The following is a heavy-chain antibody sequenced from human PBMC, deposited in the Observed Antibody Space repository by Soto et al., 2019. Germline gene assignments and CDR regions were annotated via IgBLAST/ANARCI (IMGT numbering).Heavy chain of an antibody. Sequence: QVQLVQSGGEVKKPGASVKVSCKASGYTFTTSGVSWVRQAPGQGLEWMGWVSGYNGNTKYEEKFLDRVTMTTDTSTSTAYLELRSLTTDDTAVYYCARAGELPYYYYGMEVWGQGTTVIVSS. J-gene: IGHJ6*02. D-gene: IGHD1-7*01. CDR1: GYTFTTSG. CDR3: ARAGELPYYYYGMEV. V-gene: IGHV1-18*01. CDR2: VSGYNGNT.